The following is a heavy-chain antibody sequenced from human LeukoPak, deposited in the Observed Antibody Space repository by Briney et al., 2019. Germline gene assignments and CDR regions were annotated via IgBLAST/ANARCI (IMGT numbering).Heavy chain of an antibody. J-gene: IGHJ3*02. Sequence: GGSPRLSCAASGFTFSSYSMNWVRQAPGKGLEWVSSISSSSYIYYADSVKGRFTISRDNAKNSLYLQMNSLRAEDTAVYYCARDLVGATEGAFDIWGQGTMVTVSS. CDR2: ISSSSYI. V-gene: IGHV3-21*01. D-gene: IGHD1-26*01. CDR3: ARDLVGATEGAFDI. CDR1: GFTFSSYS.